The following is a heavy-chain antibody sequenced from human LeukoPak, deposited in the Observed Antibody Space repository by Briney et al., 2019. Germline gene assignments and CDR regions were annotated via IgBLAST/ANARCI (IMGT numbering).Heavy chain of an antibody. CDR2: IYYSGST. J-gene: IGHJ3*01. D-gene: IGHD6-19*01. CDR3: ARHEDGSGWSQDTFDS. V-gene: IGHV4-39*01. Sequence: SETLSLTCIVSGASISSSSYYWGWIRQPPGKGLEWIGSIYYSGSTYYNPSLKSRVTISVDTSKNQFSLKLSSVTAADTAVYYCARHEDGSGWSQDTFDSWGQGTMVTVSS. CDR1: GASISSSSYY.